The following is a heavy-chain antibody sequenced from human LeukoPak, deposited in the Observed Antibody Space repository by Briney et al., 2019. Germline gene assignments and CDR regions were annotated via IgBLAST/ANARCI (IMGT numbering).Heavy chain of an antibody. CDR1: GGSISSSSYY. J-gene: IGHJ4*02. V-gene: IGHV4-39*07. CDR3: AREGGFVVVKRFDY. Sequence: KPSETLSLTCTVSGGSISSSSYYWGWIRQPPGKGLEWIGSIYYSGSTYYNPSLKSRVTISVDTSKNQFSLKLSSVTAADTAVYYCAREGGFVVVKRFDYWGQGTLVSVSS. D-gene: IGHD2-21*01. CDR2: IYYSGST.